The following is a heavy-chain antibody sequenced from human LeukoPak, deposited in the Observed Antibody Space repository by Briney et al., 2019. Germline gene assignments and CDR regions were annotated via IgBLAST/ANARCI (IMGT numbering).Heavy chain of an antibody. CDR2: INWNGGST. Sequence: GGSLRLSCAASGFTFSDYYMSWVRQAPGKGLEWVSGINWNGGSTGYADSVKGRFTISRDNSKNTLYLQMNSLRAEDTAVYYCAKDLAVAGPNWFDPWGQGTLVTVSS. V-gene: IGHV3-20*04. D-gene: IGHD6-19*01. CDR1: GFTFSDYY. J-gene: IGHJ5*02. CDR3: AKDLAVAGPNWFDP.